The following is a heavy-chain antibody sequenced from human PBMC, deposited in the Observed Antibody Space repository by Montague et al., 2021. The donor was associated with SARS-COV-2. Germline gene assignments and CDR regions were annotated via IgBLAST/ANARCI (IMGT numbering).Heavy chain of an antibody. CDR1: GFTFSSYG. Sequence: SLRLSCAASGFTFSSYGMHWVRQAPGKGLEWVAVIWYDGSNKYYADSVKGRFTISRDNSKSTLYLQMNSLRAEDTAVYYCAAQITMIDYAFDIWGQGTMVTVSS. CDR3: AAQITMIDYAFDI. J-gene: IGHJ3*02. CDR2: IWYDGSNK. V-gene: IGHV3-33*01. D-gene: IGHD3-22*01.